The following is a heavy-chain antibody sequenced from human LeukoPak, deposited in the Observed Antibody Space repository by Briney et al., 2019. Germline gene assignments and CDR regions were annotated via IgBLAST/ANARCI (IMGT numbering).Heavy chain of an antibody. CDR2: FDPEDGET. CDR1: GYTLTELS. J-gene: IGHJ4*02. V-gene: IGHV1-24*01. CDR3: ATEDDTATGDY. D-gene: IGHD4-17*01. Sequence: ASVKVSCKVSGYTLTELSMHWVRQAPGKGLEWMGGFDPEDGETIYAQKFQGRVTMTRDTSISTAYMELSRLRSDDTAVYYCATEDDTATGDYWGQGTLVTVSS.